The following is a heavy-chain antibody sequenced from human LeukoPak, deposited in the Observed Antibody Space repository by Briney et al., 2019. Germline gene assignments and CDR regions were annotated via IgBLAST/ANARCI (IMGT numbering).Heavy chain of an antibody. D-gene: IGHD6-6*01. CDR2: ISSDGSST. CDR1: GFTFRNHW. CDR3: ARDQRVTGRPDIDY. J-gene: IGHJ4*02. V-gene: IGHV3-74*03. Sequence: GGSLTLSCAASGFTFRNHWMHWVRQTPGKGLVWVSRISSDGSSTTYADSVKGRFTISRDNAKNTLYLQMNNLRAEDTAMYYCARDQRVTGRPDIDYWGQGTLVIVSS.